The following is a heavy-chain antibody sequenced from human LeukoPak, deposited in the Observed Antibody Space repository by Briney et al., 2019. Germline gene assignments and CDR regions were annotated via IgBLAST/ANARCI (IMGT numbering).Heavy chain of an antibody. J-gene: IGHJ4*02. Sequence: GRSLRLSCAASGFTFSSYGMHWVRQAPGEGLEWVAVIWYDGSNKYYADSVKGRFTISRDNSKNTLYLQMNSLRAEDTAVYYCARDGTGTGMVNFDYWGQGTLVTVSS. CDR3: ARDGTGTGMVNFDY. D-gene: IGHD5-18*01. CDR2: IWYDGSNK. V-gene: IGHV3-33*01. CDR1: GFTFSSYG.